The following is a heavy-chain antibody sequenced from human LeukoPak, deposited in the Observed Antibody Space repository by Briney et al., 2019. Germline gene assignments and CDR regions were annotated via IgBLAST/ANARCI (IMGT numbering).Heavy chain of an antibody. CDR3: ARSSLRYFDWFMDY. V-gene: IGHV3-30-3*01. CDR1: GLTFSSYA. D-gene: IGHD3-9*01. Sequence: GGSLRLSCAASGLTFSSYAMHWVRQAPGKGLEWVAVISFDGSNKYYADSVKGRFTISRDNSKNTLYLQMNSLRAEDTAVYYCARSSLRYFDWFMDYWGQGTLVTVSS. CDR2: ISFDGSNK. J-gene: IGHJ4*02.